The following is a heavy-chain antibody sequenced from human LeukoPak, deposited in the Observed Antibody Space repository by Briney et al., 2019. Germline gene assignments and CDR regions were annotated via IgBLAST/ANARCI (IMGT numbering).Heavy chain of an antibody. V-gene: IGHV4-38-2*02. CDR2: IYHSGST. CDR3: ARGVVPAASRKYYYYYYYMDV. D-gene: IGHD2-2*01. Sequence: SETLSLTCTVSGYSISSGYYWGWIRQPPGKGLEWIGSIYHSGSTYYNPSLKSRVTMSVDTSKNQFSLKLSSVTAADTAVYYCARGVVPAASRKYYYYYYYMDVWGKGTTVTVSS. CDR1: GYSISSGYY. J-gene: IGHJ6*03.